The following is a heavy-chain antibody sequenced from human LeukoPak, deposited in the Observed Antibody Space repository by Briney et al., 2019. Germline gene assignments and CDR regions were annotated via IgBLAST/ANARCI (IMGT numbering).Heavy chain of an antibody. CDR1: GFSFTSYW. CDR2: INQDAGTT. CDR3: ARDPGWSSFDF. V-gene: IGHV3-7*01. D-gene: IGHD2-15*01. Sequence: GGSLRLSCVASGFSFTSYWMSWVRQAPGKGLEFVANINQDAGTTNYVDSVKGRFTISRDNAENSLYLQMSSLRAEDTALYYCARDPGWSSFDFWGQGIMVTVSS. J-gene: IGHJ3*01.